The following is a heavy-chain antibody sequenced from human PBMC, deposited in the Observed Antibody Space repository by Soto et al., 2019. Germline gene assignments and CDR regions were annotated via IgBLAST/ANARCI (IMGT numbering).Heavy chain of an antibody. Sequence: QVQLVESGGGVVQPGRSLRLSCAASGFTFRAYGMHWVRQAPGKGLEWVAVISDDGSNKYNIVSVEGRFAISRDNSKNTLSLQMNNLRTEDTAVYYCARGGGYSYGTNDAFDVWGQGTMVTVSS. J-gene: IGHJ3*01. CDR2: ISDDGSNK. D-gene: IGHD5-18*01. V-gene: IGHV3-30*03. CDR1: GFTFRAYG. CDR3: ARGGGYSYGTNDAFDV.